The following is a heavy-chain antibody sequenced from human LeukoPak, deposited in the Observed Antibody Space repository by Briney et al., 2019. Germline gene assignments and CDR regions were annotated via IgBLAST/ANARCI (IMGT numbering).Heavy chain of an antibody. J-gene: IGHJ3*02. V-gene: IGHV1-69*13. Sequence: SVKVSCKASGGTFSSYAISWVRQAPGQGLEWMGGIIPIFGTANYAQKFQGRVTITADESTSTAYMELRSLRSDDTAVYYCARDPENYYDSSGYYSRGAFDIWGQGTMVTVSS. CDR3: ARDPENYYDSSGYYSRGAFDI. CDR1: GGTFSSYA. D-gene: IGHD3-22*01. CDR2: IIPIFGTA.